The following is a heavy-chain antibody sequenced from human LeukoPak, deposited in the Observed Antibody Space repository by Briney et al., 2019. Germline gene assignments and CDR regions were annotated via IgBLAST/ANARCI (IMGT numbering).Heavy chain of an antibody. Sequence: ASVKVSCKPSGYTFTSYYMHWVRQAPGQGLEWMGIINPSGGSTSYAQKFQGRVTMTRDTSTSTVYMELSSLRSEDTAVYYCARGPLGRSSSWYYFDYWGQGTLVTVSS. CDR2: INPSGGST. CDR1: GYTFTSYY. D-gene: IGHD6-13*01. CDR3: ARGPLGRSSSWYYFDY. J-gene: IGHJ4*02. V-gene: IGHV1-46*01.